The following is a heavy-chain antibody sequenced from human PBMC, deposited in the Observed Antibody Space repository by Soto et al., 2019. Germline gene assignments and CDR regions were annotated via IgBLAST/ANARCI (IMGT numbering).Heavy chain of an antibody. Sequence: GASVKVSCKASGYTFTSYAMHWVRQAPGQRLEWMGWINAGNGNTKYSQKFQGRVTITRDTSASTAYMELSSLRSEDTAVYYCARGVATLNWFDPWGQGTLVTVSS. D-gene: IGHD5-12*01. J-gene: IGHJ5*02. V-gene: IGHV1-3*01. CDR1: GYTFTSYA. CDR2: INAGNGNT. CDR3: ARGVATLNWFDP.